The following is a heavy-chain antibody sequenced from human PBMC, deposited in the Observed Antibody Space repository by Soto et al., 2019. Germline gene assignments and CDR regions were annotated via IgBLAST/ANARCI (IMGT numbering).Heavy chain of an antibody. Sequence: GESLKISCKGSGYSFTSYWIGWVRQMPGKGLEWMGIIYPGDSDTRYSPSFQGQVTISADKSISTAYLQWSSLKASDTAMYYCARLPEGSSGYYFYFDYWGQGTLVTVSS. CDR2: IYPGDSDT. D-gene: IGHD3-22*01. CDR3: ARLPEGSSGYYFYFDY. J-gene: IGHJ4*02. CDR1: GYSFTSYW. V-gene: IGHV5-51*01.